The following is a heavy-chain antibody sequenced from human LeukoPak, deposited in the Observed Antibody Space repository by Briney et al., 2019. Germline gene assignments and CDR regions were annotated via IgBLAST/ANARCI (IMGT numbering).Heavy chain of an antibody. D-gene: IGHD6-19*01. J-gene: IGHJ4*02. V-gene: IGHV3-33*06. Sequence: GRSLRLSCAASGFTFSSYGMHWVRQVPGKRLEWVAVIWYDGSNKYYADSVKGRFTISRDNSKNTLYLQMNSLRAEDTAVYYCAKDSPSRGIAVAGSYFDYWGQGTLVTVSS. CDR1: GFTFSSYG. CDR2: IWYDGSNK. CDR3: AKDSPSRGIAVAGSYFDY.